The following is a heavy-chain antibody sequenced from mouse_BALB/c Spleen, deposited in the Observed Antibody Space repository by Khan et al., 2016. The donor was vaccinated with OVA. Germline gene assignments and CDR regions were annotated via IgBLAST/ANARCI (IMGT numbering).Heavy chain of an antibody. V-gene: IGHV9-4*02. CDR2: INTHSGVP. D-gene: IGHD2-9*01. CDR1: GYTFTTAG. Sequence: QIQLVQSGPELKKPGETVRISCKASGYTFTTAGIQWVQKMPGKGLKWIGWINTHSGVPKYAEDFKGRFAFSLAISVNTAYLQITNLKYEDRATYFWARGGAAYYGNDGGAMEYWGQGTSVTVSS. CDR3: ARGGAAYYGNDGGAMEY. J-gene: IGHJ4*01.